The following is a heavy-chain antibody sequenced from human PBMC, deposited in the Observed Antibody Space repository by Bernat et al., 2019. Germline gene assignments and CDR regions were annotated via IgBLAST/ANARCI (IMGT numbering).Heavy chain of an antibody. CDR3: AKDLGGFDWLLSLDAFDI. D-gene: IGHD3-9*01. V-gene: IGHV3-23*04. CDR1: GFTFSSYA. CDR2: ISGSGGST. J-gene: IGHJ3*02. Sequence: EVQLVESGGGLVQPGGSLRLSCAASGFTFSSYAMSWVRQAPGKGLEGVSAISGSGGSTYDADSVKGRFTISGDNSKNTLYLQMNSLRAEDTAVYYCAKDLGGFDWLLSLDAFDIWGQGTMVTVSS.